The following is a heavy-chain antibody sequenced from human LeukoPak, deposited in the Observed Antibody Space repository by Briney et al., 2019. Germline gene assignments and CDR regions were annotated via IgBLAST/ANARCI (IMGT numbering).Heavy chain of an antibody. CDR1: GFTFSSYA. CDR3: ARFYANEWELPH. Sequence: GGSLRLSCAASGFTFSSYAMHWVRQAPGKGLEWVAVISYDGSNKYYADSVKGRSTISRDNSKNTLYLQMNSLRAEDTAVYYCARFYANEWELPHWGQGTLVTVSS. V-gene: IGHV3-30*04. CDR2: ISYDGSNK. J-gene: IGHJ4*02. D-gene: IGHD1-26*01.